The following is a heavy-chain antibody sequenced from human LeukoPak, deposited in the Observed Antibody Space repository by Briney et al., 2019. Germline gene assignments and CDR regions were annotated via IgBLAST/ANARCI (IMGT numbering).Heavy chain of an antibody. CDR1: GYTFTGYY. CDR3: ARDYRGFDP. D-gene: IGHD3-16*02. CDR2: IIPIFGTA. J-gene: IGHJ5*02. Sequence: ASVKVSCKASGYTFTGYYMHWVRQAPGQGLEWMGGIIPIFGTANYAQKFQGRVTITADKSTSTAYMELSSLRSEDTAVYYCARDYRGFDPWGQGTLVTVSS. V-gene: IGHV1-69*06.